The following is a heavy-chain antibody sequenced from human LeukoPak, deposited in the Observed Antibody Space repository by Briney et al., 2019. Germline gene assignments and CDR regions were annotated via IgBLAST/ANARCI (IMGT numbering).Heavy chain of an antibody. CDR2: FYHRGST. V-gene: IGHV4-4*02. J-gene: IGHJ4*02. CDR3: ARLKVGVPAIDY. CDR1: GGSISSSNW. Sequence: PSLTLSLTCAVSGGSISSSNWWTWVRQPPGKGVELIGEFYHRGSTNYSPSLKSRVTISVDKSKNRFSLNLSSVTAADTAVYYCARLKVGVPAIDYWGQGTLVTVSS. D-gene: IGHD1-26*01.